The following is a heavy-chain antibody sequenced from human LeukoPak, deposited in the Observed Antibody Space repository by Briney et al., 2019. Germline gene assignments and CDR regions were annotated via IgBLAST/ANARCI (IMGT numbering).Heavy chain of an antibody. CDR1: GFTFSSYE. CDR2: IHPDGNEK. V-gene: IGHV3-7*04. J-gene: IGHJ4*02. Sequence: GGSLRLSCAASGFTFSSYEMNWVRQAPGKGLEWVANIHPDGNEKYYVGSVKGRFTISRDNAKNSLYLQMNSLRVEDTAVYYCARGDDFSGDYWGQGTLVTVSS. CDR3: ARGDDFSGDY. D-gene: IGHD2-21*02.